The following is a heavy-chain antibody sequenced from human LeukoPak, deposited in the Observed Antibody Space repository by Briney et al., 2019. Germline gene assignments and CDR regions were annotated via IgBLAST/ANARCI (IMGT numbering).Heavy chain of an antibody. CDR1: GGSISSSSYY. V-gene: IGHV4-39*07. CDR2: IYYSGST. J-gene: IGHJ3*02. CDR3: AREGDDYGDPNAFDI. Sequence: SETLSLTCTVSGGSISSSSYYWGWIRQPPGKGLEWIGSIYYSGSTYYNPSLKSRVTISVDTSKNQFSLKLSSVTAADTAVYYCAREGDDYGDPNAFDIWGQGTMVTVSS. D-gene: IGHD4-17*01.